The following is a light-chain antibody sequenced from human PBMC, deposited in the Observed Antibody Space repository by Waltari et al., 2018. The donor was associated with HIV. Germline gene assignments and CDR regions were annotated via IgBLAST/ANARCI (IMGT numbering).Light chain of an antibody. J-gene: IGKJ5*01. V-gene: IGKV3-20*01. CDR1: QSVSNNQ. Sequence: EIVLTQSPGTLSLSPGERASLSCRASQSVSNNQLAWYHPKPVQAARLRISGASSRATGIPDRFSGSGSGTDFTLAISRLEPEDFAVFYCQQFGNALITFGQGTRLEIK. CDR2: GAS. CDR3: QQFGNALIT.